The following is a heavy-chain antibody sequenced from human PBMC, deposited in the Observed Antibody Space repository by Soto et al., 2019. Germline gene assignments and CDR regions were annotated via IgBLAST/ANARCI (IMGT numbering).Heavy chain of an antibody. J-gene: IGHJ6*02. CDR3: ARGSLPGYDFWSGYYSYYYYYGMDV. V-gene: IGHV4-61*01. D-gene: IGHD3-3*01. CDR1: GGSVSSGSYY. CDR2: IYYSGST. Sequence: SETLSLTCTVSGGSVSSGSYYWSWIRQPPGKGLEWIGDIYYSGSTNYNPSLKSRVTISVDTSKNQFSLKLSSVTAADTAVYYCARGSLPGYDFWSGYYSYYYYYGMDVWGQGTTVTVSS.